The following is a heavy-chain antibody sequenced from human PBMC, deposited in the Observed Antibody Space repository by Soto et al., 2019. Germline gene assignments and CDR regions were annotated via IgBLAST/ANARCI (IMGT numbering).Heavy chain of an antibody. CDR3: ARRAETNGWNGFGADKYYFDF. CDR1: GYTFTSYD. CDR2: MNPNTGNS. V-gene: IGHV1-8*01. J-gene: IGHJ4*02. D-gene: IGHD1-1*01. Sequence: GASVKVSCKASGYTFTSYDIYWVRQATGQGPEWMGWMNPNTGNSGYAQKFQGRVTMTSDTSISTAHMELSSLRSEDTAVYYCARRAETNGWNGFGADKYYFDFWGQGTLVTVSS.